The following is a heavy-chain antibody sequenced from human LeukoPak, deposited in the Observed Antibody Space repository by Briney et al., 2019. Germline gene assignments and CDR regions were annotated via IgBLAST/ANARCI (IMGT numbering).Heavy chain of an antibody. V-gene: IGHV3-21*01. D-gene: IGHD2-2*01. CDR3: ARDFVPAANTNWFDP. CDR2: ISSSSSYI. Sequence: PGGSLRLSCAASGFTFSSYSMNWVRQAPGKGLEWVSSISSSSSYIYYADSVEGRFTISRDNAKNSLYPQMNSLRAEDTAVYYCARDFVPAANTNWFDPWGQGTLVTVSS. CDR1: GFTFSSYS. J-gene: IGHJ5*02.